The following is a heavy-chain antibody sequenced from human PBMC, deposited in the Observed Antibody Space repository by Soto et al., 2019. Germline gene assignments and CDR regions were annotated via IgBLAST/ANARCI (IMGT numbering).Heavy chain of an antibody. J-gene: IGHJ4*02. Sequence: SETLSVTCSVSGFSISSYFWSWIRQAPGGGLEWIGYTYHRGSTNYSPSLKSRVAISLDTSENQFSLKVNSVTAADTAVYYCARIGGYHGPLDYWGQGTPVPVSS. CDR3: ARIGGYHGPLDY. CDR2: TYHRGST. CDR1: GFSISSYF. D-gene: IGHD6-25*01. V-gene: IGHV4-59*01.